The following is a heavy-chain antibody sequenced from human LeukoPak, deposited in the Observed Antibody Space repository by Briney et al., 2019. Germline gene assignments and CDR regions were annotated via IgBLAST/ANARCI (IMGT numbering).Heavy chain of an antibody. Sequence: ASVKVSCKASGYTFTSYYMHWVRQAPGQGLEWMGIINPSGGSTSYAQKFQGRVTMTRDTSISTAYMELSRLRSDDTAVYYCARDLYYYDSSGYSTDAFDIWGQGTMVTVSS. CDR3: ARDLYYYDSSGYSTDAFDI. CDR1: GYTFTSYY. V-gene: IGHV1-46*01. D-gene: IGHD3-22*01. J-gene: IGHJ3*02. CDR2: INPSGGST.